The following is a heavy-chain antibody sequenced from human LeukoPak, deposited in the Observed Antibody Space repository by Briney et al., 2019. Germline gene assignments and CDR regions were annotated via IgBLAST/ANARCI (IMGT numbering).Heavy chain of an antibody. Sequence: GGSLRLSCAASGFTFSSYAMSWVRQAPGKGQEWVSAISGSGGSTYYADSVKGRFTISRDNSKNTLYLQMNSLRAEDTAVYYCAKDSDGAFGNWFDPWGQGTLVTVSS. V-gene: IGHV3-23*01. CDR1: GFTFSSYA. CDR2: ISGSGGST. D-gene: IGHD5-24*01. CDR3: AKDSDGAFGNWFDP. J-gene: IGHJ5*02.